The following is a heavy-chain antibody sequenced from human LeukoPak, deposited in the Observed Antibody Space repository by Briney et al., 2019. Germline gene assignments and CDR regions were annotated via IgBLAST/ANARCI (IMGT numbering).Heavy chain of an antibody. CDR1: GYTFTRYD. Sequence: ASVKVSCKASGYTFTRYDINWMRQATGQGPEWMGWMNPNSGDTGSAQKFQGRVTITRNTSINTVYMELSSLRSEDTAVYYCARTTPYYDILTSYYHDAFDIWGQGTMVTVSS. D-gene: IGHD3-9*01. V-gene: IGHV1-8*03. J-gene: IGHJ3*02. CDR2: MNPNSGDT. CDR3: ARTTPYYDILTSYYHDAFDI.